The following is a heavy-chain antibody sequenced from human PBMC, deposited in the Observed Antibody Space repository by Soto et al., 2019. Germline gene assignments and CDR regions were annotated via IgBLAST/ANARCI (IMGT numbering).Heavy chain of an antibody. Sequence: QVQVVESGGGLVKPGGSLRLSCAASGFTFSDYYMSWIRQAPGKGLEWVSFISSSSDSTKYADSVKGRFTISRDNAKNSQNLQLNSVRAEVTAGYYCARGGVKGTTSRGQVYNWGQGTLVTVSS. D-gene: IGHD1-7*01. CDR1: GFTFSDYY. CDR2: ISSSSDST. V-gene: IGHV3-11*06. J-gene: IGHJ4*02. CDR3: ARGGVKGTTSRGQVYN.